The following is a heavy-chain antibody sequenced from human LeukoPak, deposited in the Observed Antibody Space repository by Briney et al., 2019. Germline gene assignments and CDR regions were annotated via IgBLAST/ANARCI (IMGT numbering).Heavy chain of an antibody. Sequence: ASQTLSLTCTVSGGSISSGGYYWSWIRQHPGKRLEWIGYIYYSGSTYYNPSLKSRVTISVDTSKNQFSLKLSSVTAADTAVYYCARTAIVVVTAISDYYMDVWGKGTTVTVSS. CDR1: GGSISSGGYY. CDR2: IYYSGST. CDR3: ARTAIVVVTAISDYYMDV. D-gene: IGHD2-21*02. J-gene: IGHJ6*03. V-gene: IGHV4-31*03.